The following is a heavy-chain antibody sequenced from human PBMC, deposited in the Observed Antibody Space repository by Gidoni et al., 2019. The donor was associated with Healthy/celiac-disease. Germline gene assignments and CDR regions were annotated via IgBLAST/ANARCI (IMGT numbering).Heavy chain of an antibody. J-gene: IGHJ5*02. Sequence: EVQLVQSGAEVKKPGESLRISCKGSGYSFTSSWISWVRQMPGKGLEWMGRIDPSDSYTNYSPSFQGHVTISADKSISTAYLQWSSLKASDTAMYYCARLGITMVRGVIKRHNWFDPWGQGTLVTVSS. CDR3: ARLGITMVRGVIKRHNWFDP. CDR2: IDPSDSYT. V-gene: IGHV5-10-1*03. D-gene: IGHD3-10*01. CDR1: GYSFTSSW.